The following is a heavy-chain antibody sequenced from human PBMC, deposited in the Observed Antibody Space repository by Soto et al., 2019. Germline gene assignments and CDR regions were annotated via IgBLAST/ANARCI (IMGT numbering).Heavy chain of an antibody. Sequence: ASVKVSCKASGYTFTGYYMHWVRQAPGQGLEWMGLINPNSGGTNYAQKFQGRVTMSRDTSIRTAYMELSRLRSDDAAVYYCARDYVLLWFGELFPESFDIWGQGTMVTVSS. CDR2: INPNSGGT. J-gene: IGHJ3*02. V-gene: IGHV1-2*02. CDR3: ARDYVLLWFGELFPESFDI. D-gene: IGHD3-10*01. CDR1: GYTFTGYY.